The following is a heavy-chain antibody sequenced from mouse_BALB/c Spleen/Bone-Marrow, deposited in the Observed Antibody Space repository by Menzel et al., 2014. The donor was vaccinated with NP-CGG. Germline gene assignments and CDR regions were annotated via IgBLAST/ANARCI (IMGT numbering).Heavy chain of an antibody. J-gene: IGHJ4*01. Sequence: VKLQESGPGLVAPSQRLSITCTVSGFSLTSYGVHWVRQPPGKGLEWLGVIWAGGSTDYNSALMSRLSISKDNSKSQVFLKMNSLQTDDTAMYYCARPTPRYFAMDYWGQGTSVTVSS. CDR1: GFSLTSYG. V-gene: IGHV2-9*02. D-gene: IGHD6-1*01. CDR2: IWAGGST. CDR3: ARPTPRYFAMDY.